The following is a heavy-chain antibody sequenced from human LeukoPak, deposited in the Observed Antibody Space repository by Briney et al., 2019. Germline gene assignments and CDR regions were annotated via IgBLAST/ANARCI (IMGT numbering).Heavy chain of an antibody. V-gene: IGHV3-7*05. CDR3: ARGEYYYDGGY. J-gene: IGHJ4*02. D-gene: IGHD3-22*01. CDR1: GFTFSNYR. Sequence: GGSLRLSCAASGFTFSNYRMNWVRQPPGKGLEWVANIKQDGSAKYYVDSVKGRFTISRDNAKNSLYLQMNSLRAEDTAVYYCARGEYYYDGGYWGQGTLVTVSS. CDR2: IKQDGSAK.